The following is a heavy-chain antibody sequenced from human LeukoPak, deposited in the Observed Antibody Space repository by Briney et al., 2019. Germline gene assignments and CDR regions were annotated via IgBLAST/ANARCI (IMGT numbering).Heavy chain of an antibody. CDR2: INHSGST. D-gene: IGHD2-2*01. Sequence: SGTLSLTCAVYGGSFSGYYWSWIRQPPGKGLEWIGEINHSGSTNYNPSLKSRVTISVDTSKNQFSLKLSSVTAADTAVYYCARGGTDIVVVPAAQPWFDPWGQGTLVTVSS. CDR1: GGSFSGYY. V-gene: IGHV4-34*01. CDR3: ARGGTDIVVVPAAQPWFDP. J-gene: IGHJ5*02.